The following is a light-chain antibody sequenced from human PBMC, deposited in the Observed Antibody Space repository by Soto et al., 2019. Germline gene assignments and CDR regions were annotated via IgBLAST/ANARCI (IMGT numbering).Light chain of an antibody. J-gene: IGKJ1*01. CDR3: QQTYGTPPT. Sequence: TQSPATLSLSPGEPATLSCRASRHVYINALAWYQQKPGKAPELLISSASSLQSGVPSRFSGSGSGTDFTLTIGSLQREDFATYFCQQTYGTPPTFGQGTRVEI. CDR1: RHVYIN. CDR2: SAS. V-gene: IGKV1-39*01.